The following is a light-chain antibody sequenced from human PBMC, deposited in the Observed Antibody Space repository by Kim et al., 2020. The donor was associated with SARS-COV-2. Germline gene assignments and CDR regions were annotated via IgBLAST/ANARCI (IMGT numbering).Light chain of an antibody. V-gene: IGKV4-1*01. CDR2: WAS. J-gene: IGKJ2*01. CDR3: QKCYSPPYT. Sequence: DIVMTQSPDSLPVSLGERATINCKSSQSILYSSNNKNYLAWYQQKPGQPPKLLISWASTRESGVPDRFSGSGSGTDFTLTISSLQAEDVAVYYCQKCYSPPYTFGQGTKLEI. CDR1: QSILYSSNNKNY.